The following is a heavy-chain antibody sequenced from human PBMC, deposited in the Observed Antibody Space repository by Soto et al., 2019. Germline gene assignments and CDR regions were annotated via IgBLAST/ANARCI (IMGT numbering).Heavy chain of an antibody. V-gene: IGHV4-59*08. CDR3: ARHCGDFFEPAGRRWYGNY. D-gene: IGHD6-13*01. Sequence: SETLSLTCTVSGGSINTYYWSWLRQPPGKGLEWIGYIYYDGSTNYNPSLKSRLTMSVDASRTQFSLNLRSVTAADTAVYFCARHCGDFFEPAGRRWYGNYWGLVMVVTVS. CDR2: IYYDGST. CDR1: GGSINTYY. J-gene: IGHJ1*01.